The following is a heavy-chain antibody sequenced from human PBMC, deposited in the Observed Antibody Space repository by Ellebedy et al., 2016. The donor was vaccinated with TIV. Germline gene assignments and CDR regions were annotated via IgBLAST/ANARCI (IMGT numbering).Heavy chain of an antibody. J-gene: IGHJ4*02. CDR2: ISSDGRKK. V-gene: IGHV3-30*18. Sequence: GGSLRLXCAASRFTFSIFGLHWVRQAPGKGLEWVALISSDGRKKYYADSVRGRFTISRDNSKNTLYLQMDSLRVEDTAIYYCAKDESVGEVPRPFDYWGQGTPVTASS. CDR3: AKDESVGEVPRPFDY. CDR1: RFTFSIFG. D-gene: IGHD3-10*01.